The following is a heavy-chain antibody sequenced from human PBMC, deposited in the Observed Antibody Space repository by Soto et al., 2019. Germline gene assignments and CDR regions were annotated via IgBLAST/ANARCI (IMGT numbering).Heavy chain of an antibody. D-gene: IGHD3-3*01. V-gene: IGHV4-39*01. CDR1: GGSIRSSSSY. CDR2: IYYSGST. Sequence: QLQLQESGPGLVKPSETLSLTCTVSGGSIRSSSSYWDWIRQPPGKGLEWIGSIYYSGSTYYNPSLKSRVIISMDESKNQFSLNVSPVTAADTAVYYCARRRGVVQDGMDVWGQGTTVIVSS. CDR3: ARRRGVVQDGMDV. J-gene: IGHJ6*02.